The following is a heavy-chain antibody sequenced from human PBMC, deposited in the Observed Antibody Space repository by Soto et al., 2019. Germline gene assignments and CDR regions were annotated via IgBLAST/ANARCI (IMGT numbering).Heavy chain of an antibody. D-gene: IGHD3-16*01. Sequence: ASVKVSCKASGYTFTSYGISWVRQAPGQGLEWMGWISAYNGNTNYAQKLQGRVTMTTDTSTSTAYMELRSLRSDDTAVYYCARGRGREYYYYYYGMDVWGQGTTVTVSS. CDR1: GYTFTSYG. CDR3: ARGRGREYYYYYYGMDV. V-gene: IGHV1-18*01. J-gene: IGHJ6*02. CDR2: ISAYNGNT.